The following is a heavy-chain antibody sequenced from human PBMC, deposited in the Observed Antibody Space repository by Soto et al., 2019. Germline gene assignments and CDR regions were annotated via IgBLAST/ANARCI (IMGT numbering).Heavy chain of an antibody. J-gene: IGHJ4*02. CDR2: IHHTGST. Sequence: QVQLQESGPGLVKPSGTLSLTCAVSGASIISENWWTWVRQSPGKGLEWIGEIHHTGSTTYNPSLDSRVTMSVDKSKNLFSLILSSVTAEDTALYYCAKSWELRRFFASWGQGTLVTVSS. CDR3: AKSWELRRFFAS. CDR1: GASIISENW. V-gene: IGHV4-4*02. D-gene: IGHD1-26*01.